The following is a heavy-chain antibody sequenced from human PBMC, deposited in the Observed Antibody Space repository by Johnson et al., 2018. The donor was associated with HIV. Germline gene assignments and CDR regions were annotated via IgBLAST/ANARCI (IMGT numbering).Heavy chain of an antibody. D-gene: IGHD6-6*01. CDR1: GFTFSTYG. Sequence: QVQLVESGGGVVQPGGSLRLSCAASGFTFSTYGIHWVRQAPGKGLEWVAFIRNDGSNKYYADSVKGRFTISRDNSKNTLYLQMNSLRAEDTAVYYCARGGQLVAFDIWGQGTMVTVSS. V-gene: IGHV3-30*02. CDR2: IRNDGSNK. CDR3: ARGGQLVAFDI. J-gene: IGHJ3*02.